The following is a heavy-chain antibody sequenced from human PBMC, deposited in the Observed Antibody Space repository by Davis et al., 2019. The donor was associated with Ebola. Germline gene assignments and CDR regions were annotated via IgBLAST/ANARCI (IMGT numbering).Heavy chain of an antibody. CDR3: ARLDNS. CDR1: GGSISSSSYY. J-gene: IGHJ4*02. CDR2: IYHSGST. V-gene: IGHV4-39*07. Sequence: MPSETLSLTCTVSGGSISSSSYYWGWIRQPPGKGLEWIGSIYHSGSTNYNPSLKSRLTISVDTSKNQFSLKLTSVTAADTAVYYCARLDNSWGQGTLVTVSS. D-gene: IGHD1-1*01.